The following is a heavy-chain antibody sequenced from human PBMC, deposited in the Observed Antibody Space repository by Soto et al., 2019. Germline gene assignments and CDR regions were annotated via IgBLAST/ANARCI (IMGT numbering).Heavy chain of an antibody. CDR2: INPNSGGT. V-gene: IGHV1-2*04. CDR1: GYTFTGYY. D-gene: IGHD6-13*01. CDR3: ARGISSWYGSRLHYYGMDV. J-gene: IGHJ6*02. Sequence: QVQLVQSGAEVKKPGASVKVSCKASGYTFTGYYMHWVRQAPGQGLEWMGWINPNSGGTNYAQKFQGWVTMTRDTSISTAYMELGRLRSDDTAVYYGARGISSWYGSRLHYYGMDVWGQGTTVTVSS.